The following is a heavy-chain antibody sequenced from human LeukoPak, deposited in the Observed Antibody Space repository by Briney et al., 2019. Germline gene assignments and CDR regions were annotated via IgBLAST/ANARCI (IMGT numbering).Heavy chain of an antibody. CDR2: IHYSGST. Sequence: ASETLSLTCTVSGGSISSYYWSWIRQPPGKGLEWIGYIHYSGSTNYNNSLKSRVTISVDTSKNQFSLKLSSVTAADTAVYYCARRVGDKDYFDYWGQGTLVTVSS. V-gene: IGHV4-59*01. J-gene: IGHJ4*02. D-gene: IGHD1-26*01. CDR3: ARRVGDKDYFDY. CDR1: GGSISSYY.